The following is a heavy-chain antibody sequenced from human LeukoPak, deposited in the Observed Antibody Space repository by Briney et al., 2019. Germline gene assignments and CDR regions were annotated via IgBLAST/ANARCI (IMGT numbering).Heavy chain of an antibody. CDR3: ARDRGYCSSTSCQHYYYYGMDV. V-gene: IGHV3-33*01. Sequence: GGSLRLSCAASGFTFSSYGMHWVRQAPGKGLEWVAVIWYDGSNKYYADSVKGRFTISRDNSKNTLYLQMNSLRAEDTAVYYCARDRGYCSSTSCQHYYYYGMDVWGQGTTVTVSS. CDR2: IWYDGSNK. CDR1: GFTFSSYG. D-gene: IGHD2-2*01. J-gene: IGHJ6*02.